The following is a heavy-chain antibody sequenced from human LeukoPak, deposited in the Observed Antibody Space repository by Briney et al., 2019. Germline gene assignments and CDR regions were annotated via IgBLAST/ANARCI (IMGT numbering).Heavy chain of an antibody. CDR1: GGSISSSSYY. Sequence: PSETLSLTCTVSGGSISSSSYYWGWIRQPPGKGLEWIGSIYYSGSTYYNPSLKSRVTISVDTSKNQFSLKLSSVTAADTAVYYCARDPGGNSYDWFDPWGQGTLVTVSS. D-gene: IGHD4-23*01. V-gene: IGHV4-39*07. J-gene: IGHJ5*02. CDR2: IYYSGST. CDR3: ARDPGGNSYDWFDP.